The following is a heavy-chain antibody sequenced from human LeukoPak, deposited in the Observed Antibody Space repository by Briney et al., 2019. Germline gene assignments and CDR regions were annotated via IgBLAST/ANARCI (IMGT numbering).Heavy chain of an antibody. CDR2: ISSSDSSI. V-gene: IGHV3-48*04. CDR3: ARAPGYCSGGSCFHMDV. J-gene: IGHJ6*03. D-gene: IGHD2-15*01. Sequence: GGSLRLSCAASGFTFSTYSMNWVRQAPGKGLEWVSYISSSDSSIYYADSVKGRFTISRDNAKNTLYLQMNGLGAEDTAVYYCARAPGYCSGGSCFHMDVWGKGTTVTVSS. CDR1: GFTFSTYS.